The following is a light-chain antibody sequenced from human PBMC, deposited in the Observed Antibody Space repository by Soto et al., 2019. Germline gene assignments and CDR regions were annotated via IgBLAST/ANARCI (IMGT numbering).Light chain of an antibody. CDR1: QSVGNK. V-gene: IGKV3-15*01. CDR2: DIS. J-gene: IGKJ5*01. CDR3: QQYNIWRSIT. Sequence: EIVVTQSPAPLSVSPGERAXLSWRGSQSVGNKVAWYQHKPGQTPRLIIYDISTRAAGVPARFSGSGYGTGFTLTISSLQSEDFAVYYCQQYNIWRSITFGQGTRLEIK.